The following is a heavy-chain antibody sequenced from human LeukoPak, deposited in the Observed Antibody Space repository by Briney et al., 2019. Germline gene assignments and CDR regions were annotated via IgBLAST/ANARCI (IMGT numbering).Heavy chain of an antibody. V-gene: IGHV3-23*01. CDR1: GFTFSSNV. D-gene: IGHD6-19*01. CDR3: AKESSGGWYFDY. J-gene: IGHJ4*02. Sequence: GGSLRLSCVASGFTFSSNVMIWVRQAPGKGLGWVSSIPASGGSTYYADSVKGRFTISRDNSKNSLYLQMNSLRAEDTAVYYCAKESSGGWYFDYWGQGTLVTVSS. CDR2: IPASGGST.